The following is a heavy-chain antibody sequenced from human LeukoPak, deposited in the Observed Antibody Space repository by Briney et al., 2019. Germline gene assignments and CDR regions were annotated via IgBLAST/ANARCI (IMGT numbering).Heavy chain of an antibody. Sequence: GGPLRLPCAPSGLAVSSTFMSWVRQAPGRGLEWVSIIYSGGTTHYADSVKGRFPISRDNAKNMLYLQMDSLRVGDTAIYYCARNTDYYGSGTYGYFDHWGRGTLVTVSS. V-gene: IGHV3-53*01. CDR2: IYSGGTT. J-gene: IGHJ2*01. CDR3: ARNTDYYGSGTYGYFDH. CDR1: GLAVSSTF. D-gene: IGHD3-10*01.